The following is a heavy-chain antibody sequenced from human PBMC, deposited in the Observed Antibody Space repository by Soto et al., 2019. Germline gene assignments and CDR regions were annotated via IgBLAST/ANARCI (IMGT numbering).Heavy chain of an antibody. CDR2: IYYSGST. CDR3: ARRGSSEPYYYYYMDV. J-gene: IGHJ6*03. D-gene: IGHD6-6*01. V-gene: IGHV4-59*08. CDR1: GGSISSYY. Sequence: SETLSLTCTVSGGSISSYYWSWIRQPPGKGLEWIGYIYYSGSTNYNPSLKSRVTISVDTSKNQFSLKLSSVTATDTAVYYCARRGSSEPYYYYYMDVWGKGTTVTVSS.